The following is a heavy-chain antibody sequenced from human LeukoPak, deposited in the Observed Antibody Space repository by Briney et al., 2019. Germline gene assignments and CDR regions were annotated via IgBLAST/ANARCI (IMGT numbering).Heavy chain of an antibody. Sequence: GGSLRLSCAAFGFTFSSYAMHWVRQAPGKGLEWVSVISFDGSDKYYADSVKGRFTISRDNSKNTLYLQMNSLRAEDTAVYYCARGLEATYYYGMDVWGQGTTVTVSS. CDR3: ARGLEATYYYGMDV. D-gene: IGHD5-24*01. CDR2: ISFDGSDK. J-gene: IGHJ6*02. CDR1: GFTFSSYA. V-gene: IGHV3-30*14.